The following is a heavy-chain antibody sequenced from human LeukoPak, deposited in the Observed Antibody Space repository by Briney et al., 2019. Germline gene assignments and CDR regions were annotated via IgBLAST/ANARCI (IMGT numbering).Heavy chain of an antibody. CDR1: GFNG. D-gene: IGHD1-26*01. CDR2: MQYDGSDK. CDR3: ATDGGKWELLFDY. Sequence: GGSLRLSCAVSGFNGMHWVRQAPGKGLEWVAFMQYDGSDKSYADSVKGRFTISRGNSKNTLYLQMNSLRPEDTAVYYCATDGGKWELLFDYWGQGTLVTVSS. V-gene: IGHV3-30*02. J-gene: IGHJ4*02.